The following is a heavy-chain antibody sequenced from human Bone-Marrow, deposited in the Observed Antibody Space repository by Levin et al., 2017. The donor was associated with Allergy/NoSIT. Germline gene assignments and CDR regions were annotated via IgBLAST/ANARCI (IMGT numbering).Heavy chain of an antibody. Sequence: TSETLSLTCTVSGGSVSGGSYYWSWIRQPPGKGLEWIGYIYNRGSTNYNSSLKSRLTISLDASKNQVSLKLSSVTAADTAVYYCASTRSNYYHYMDVWGTGTTVTVSS. V-gene: IGHV4-61*01. CDR3: ASTRSNYYHYMDV. D-gene: IGHD1-26*01. J-gene: IGHJ6*03. CDR1: GGSVSGGSYY. CDR2: IYNRGST.